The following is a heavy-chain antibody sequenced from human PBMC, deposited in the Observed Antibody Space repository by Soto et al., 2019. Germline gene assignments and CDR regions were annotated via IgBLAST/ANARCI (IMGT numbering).Heavy chain of an antibody. CDR3: ARYLGPAAGDNWFDP. CDR1: GGSISSYY. J-gene: IGHJ5*02. V-gene: IGHV4-59*01. Sequence: SETLSLTCTVSGGSISSYYWSWIRQPPGKGLEWIGYIYYSGSTNYNPSLKSRVTISVDTSKNQFSLKLSSVTAADTAVYYCARYLGPAAGDNWFDPWGQGTLVTVSP. D-gene: IGHD6-13*01. CDR2: IYYSGST.